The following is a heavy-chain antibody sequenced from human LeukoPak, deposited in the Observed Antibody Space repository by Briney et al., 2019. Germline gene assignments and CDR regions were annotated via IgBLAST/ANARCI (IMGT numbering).Heavy chain of an antibody. CDR2: ISGSGGNT. CDR3: AELHNLNSDY. Sequence: GGSLRLSCAASGFTFSNYAMSWVRQAPGKGLEWVSTISGSGGNTYYADSVKGRFTISRDNSKNTLYLQMNSLRAEDTAVYYCAELHNLNSDYWGQGTLVTVSS. J-gene: IGHJ4*02. D-gene: IGHD1-14*01. V-gene: IGHV3-23*01. CDR1: GFTFSNYA.